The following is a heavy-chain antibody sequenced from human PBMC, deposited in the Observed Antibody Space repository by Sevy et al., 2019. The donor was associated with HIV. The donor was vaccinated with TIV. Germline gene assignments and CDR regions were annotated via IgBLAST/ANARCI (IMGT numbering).Heavy chain of an antibody. V-gene: IGHV3-30*02. J-gene: IGHJ4*02. D-gene: IGHD3-16*01. CDR2: IQYDGSNK. CDR3: VKEGGGEGGDH. CDR1: GFSFSSYG. Sequence: GGSLRLSCAASGFSFSSYGMHWVRQAPGKGLEWMSYIQYDGSNKDYADSVKGRFTISRDNSKNTLYLQMNSLGVEDRVVFYCVKEGGGEGGDHWGQGTLVTVSS.